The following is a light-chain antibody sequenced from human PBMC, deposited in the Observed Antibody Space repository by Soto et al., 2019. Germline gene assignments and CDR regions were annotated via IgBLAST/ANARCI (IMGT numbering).Light chain of an antibody. CDR2: DAS. CDR3: LHCNQSAPM. V-gene: IGKV1-5*01. J-gene: IGKJ1*01. Sequence: DIQMTQSPATLSASVGDRVTLTCRASQSIGPRLAGYQQKPGTVPRLLVFDASILASGVPSRFSGSGSAPYFTLTISSLQPDYFATYSWLHCNQSAPMFGPGTKVEIK. CDR1: QSIGPR.